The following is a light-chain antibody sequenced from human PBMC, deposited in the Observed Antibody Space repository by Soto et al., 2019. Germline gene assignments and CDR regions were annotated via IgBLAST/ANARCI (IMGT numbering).Light chain of an antibody. CDR3: QQNYRATPWT. CDR2: AAS. CDR1: QSISRY. Sequence: DIQMTQSPSTLSASVGDRVTITCRVSQSISRYLNWYQHKPGKAPKPLINAASSLERGVPSRFSGGGSGTDFTLNISSLQPDDFATYYCQQNYRATPWTFGQGTKVDIK. J-gene: IGKJ1*01. V-gene: IGKV1-39*01.